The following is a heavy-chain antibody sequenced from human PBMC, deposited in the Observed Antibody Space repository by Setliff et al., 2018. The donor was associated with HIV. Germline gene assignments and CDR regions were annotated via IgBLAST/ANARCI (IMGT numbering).Heavy chain of an antibody. CDR1: GGSFSGYY. CDR2: INHSGST. J-gene: IGHJ6*03. V-gene: IGHV4-34*01. D-gene: IGHD2-15*01. Sequence: SETLSLTCAVYGGSFSGYYWSWIRQPPGKGLEWIGEINHSGSTNYNPSLKSRVTISVDTSKNQFSLKLSSVTAADTAVYYCARDAGHIVVVVAAYYYYMDVWGKGTTVTVSS. CDR3: ARDAGHIVVVVAAYYYYMDV.